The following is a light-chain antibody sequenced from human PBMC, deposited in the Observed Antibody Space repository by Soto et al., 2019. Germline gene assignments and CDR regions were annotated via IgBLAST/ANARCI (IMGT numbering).Light chain of an antibody. V-gene: IGLV1-40*01. CDR1: SSNIGADYD. CDR3: QSYDSSLSDYLL. J-gene: IGLJ2*01. Sequence: QSALTQPPSVSGAPGQRVTISCTGSSSNIGADYDVHWYQQLPGTAPKLLIYDNTNRPSGVPDRFSGSKSGTSASLAITGLQAEDEADYYCQSYDSSLSDYLLFGGGTKVTVL. CDR2: DNT.